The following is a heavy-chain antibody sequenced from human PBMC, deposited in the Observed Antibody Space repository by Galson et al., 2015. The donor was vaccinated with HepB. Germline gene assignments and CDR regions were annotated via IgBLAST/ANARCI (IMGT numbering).Heavy chain of an antibody. V-gene: IGHV1-18*01. CDR3: ARVGDSSGWKNWFDP. CDR2: ISAYNGNT. D-gene: IGHD6-19*01. Sequence: SVKVSCKASGYTFTSYGISWVRQAPGQGLEWMGWISAYNGNTNYAQKLQGRVTMTTDTSTSTAYMELRSLRSDDTAVYYCARVGDSSGWKNWFDPWGQGTLVTVSS. J-gene: IGHJ5*02. CDR1: GYTFTSYG.